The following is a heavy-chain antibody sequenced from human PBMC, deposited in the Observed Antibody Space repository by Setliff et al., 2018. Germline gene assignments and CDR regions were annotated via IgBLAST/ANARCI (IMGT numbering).Heavy chain of an antibody. CDR1: GYTFTSYY. V-gene: IGHV1-46*01. Sequence: GASVKVSCKASGYTFTSYYMHWVRQAPGQGLEWMGIINPSGGSTSYAQKLQGRVTMTRDTSTSTVYMELSSLRSEDTAVYYCARGLYCSSTSCYPFYYYYYGMDAWGQGTTVTVSS. D-gene: IGHD2-2*01. CDR3: ARGLYCSSTSCYPFYYYYYGMDA. J-gene: IGHJ6*02. CDR2: INPSGGST.